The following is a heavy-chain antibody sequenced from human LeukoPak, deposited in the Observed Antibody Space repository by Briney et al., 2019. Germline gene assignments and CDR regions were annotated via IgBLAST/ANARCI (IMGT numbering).Heavy chain of an antibody. D-gene: IGHD3-3*01. CDR1: GFTFSSYG. Sequence: PGGSLRLSCAASGFTFSSYGMHWVRQAPGKGLEWVAVISYDGSNKYYADSVKGRFTISRDNSKNTLYLQMNSLRAEDTAVYYCAKALTGFWSGYYAYWGQGTLVTVSS. V-gene: IGHV3-30*18. CDR2: ISYDGSNK. CDR3: AKALTGFWSGYYAY. J-gene: IGHJ4*02.